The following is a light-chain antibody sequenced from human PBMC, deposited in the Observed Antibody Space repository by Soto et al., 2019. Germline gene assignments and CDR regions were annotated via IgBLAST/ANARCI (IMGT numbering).Light chain of an antibody. J-gene: IGKJ1*01. CDR3: QQYNGYWT. CDR2: EAS. CDR1: QSISDS. Sequence: DIQMTQSPSTLSASVGDRVTITCRASQSISDSWAWYQQKPGKAPKLLIYEASSLKSGVPSRCSGSRSGTEYTLTISSLQPDDFATYYCQQYNGYWTFGQGTKVEIK. V-gene: IGKV1-5*03.